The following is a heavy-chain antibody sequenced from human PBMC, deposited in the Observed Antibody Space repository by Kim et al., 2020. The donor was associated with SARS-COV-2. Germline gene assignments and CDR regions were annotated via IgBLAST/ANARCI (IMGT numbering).Heavy chain of an antibody. V-gene: IGHV3-7*03. CDR1: GFTFSSYW. CDR3: ARDVVVPAALFDY. D-gene: IGHD2-2*01. Sequence: GGSLRLSCAASGFTFSSYWMSWVRQAPGKGLEWVANIKQDGSENYYVDSVKGRFTISRDNAKNSLYLQMNSLRAEDTAVYYCARDVVVPAALFDYWGQGTLVTVSS. J-gene: IGHJ4*02. CDR2: IKQDGSEN.